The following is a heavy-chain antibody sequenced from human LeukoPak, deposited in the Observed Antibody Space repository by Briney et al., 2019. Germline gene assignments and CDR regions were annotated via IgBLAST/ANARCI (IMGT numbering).Heavy chain of an antibody. Sequence: SSETLSLTCAVYGGSFSGYYWSWIRQPPGKGLEWIGEINHSGSTNYNPSLKSRVTISVDTSKNQFSLKLSSVTAADTAVYYCASRKHYDSSGYGELDYWGQGTLVTVSS. D-gene: IGHD3-22*01. CDR2: INHSGST. CDR1: GGSFSGYY. J-gene: IGHJ4*02. V-gene: IGHV4-34*01. CDR3: ASRKHYDSSGYGELDY.